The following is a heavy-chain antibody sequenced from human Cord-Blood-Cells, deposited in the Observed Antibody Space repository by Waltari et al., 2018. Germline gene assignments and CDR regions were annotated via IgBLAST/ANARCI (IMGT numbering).Heavy chain of an antibody. J-gene: IGHJ4*02. CDR3: ARQGGLGIKYYFDY. CDR1: GGSISSSSYY. V-gene: IGHV4-39*01. CDR2: IYYRGNT. Sequence: QLQLQESGPGLVKPSETLSLTCTVSGGSISSSSYYWGWIRQPPGKGLEWIGSIYYRGNTYYNPSLKSRVTISVDTSKNQFSLKLSSVTAADTAVYYCARQGGLGIKYYFDYWGQGTLVTVSS. D-gene: IGHD7-27*01.